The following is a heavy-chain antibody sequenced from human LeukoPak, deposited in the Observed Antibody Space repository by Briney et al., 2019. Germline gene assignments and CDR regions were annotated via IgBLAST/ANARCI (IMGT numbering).Heavy chain of an antibody. V-gene: IGHV3-21*01. D-gene: IGHD6-19*01. CDR3: ARYGNGAWLGHYAFDM. CDR1: GFTFSSHS. CDR2: ISVSSDYI. J-gene: IGHJ3*02. Sequence: GGSLRLSCAASGFTFSSHSMHWVRQAPGKGLYWVSSISVSSDYIYYADSVKGRFTISRDNAKNSLYLQMNSLKAEDTAVYYCARYGNGAWLGHYAFDMWGQGTMVTVSS.